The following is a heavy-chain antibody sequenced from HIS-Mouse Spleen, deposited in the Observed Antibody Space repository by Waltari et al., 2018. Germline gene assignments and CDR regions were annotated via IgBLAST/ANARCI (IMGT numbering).Heavy chain of an antibody. D-gene: IGHD1-7*01. CDR2: IDWDDDK. V-gene: IGHV2-70*15. J-gene: IGHJ4*02. CDR3: ARIQAGKLELPFDY. Sequence: QVTLRESGPALVKPTQTLTLTCTFSGFSLSTIGLCVSWIRRPPGQALEWLARIDWDDDKYYSTSLKTRLTISKDTSKNQVVLTMTNMDPVDTATYYCARIQAGKLELPFDYWGQGTLVTVSS. CDR1: GFSLSTIGLC.